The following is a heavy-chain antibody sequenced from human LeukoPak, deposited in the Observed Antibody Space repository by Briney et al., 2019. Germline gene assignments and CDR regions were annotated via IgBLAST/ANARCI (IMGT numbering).Heavy chain of an antibody. CDR2: ISYDGRDK. V-gene: IGHV3-30*14. CDR3: ARDRTYAVGWFDP. J-gene: IGHJ5*02. Sequence: PGGTLRLSCAASGFTFSSYAMHWVRQAPGKGREWMSVISYDGRDKYYADSVKGRFTISRDNSKKTLYLQMNSLRAEDTAVYHCARDRTYAVGWFDPWGQGTLVTVSS. D-gene: IGHD2-2*01. CDR1: GFTFSSYA.